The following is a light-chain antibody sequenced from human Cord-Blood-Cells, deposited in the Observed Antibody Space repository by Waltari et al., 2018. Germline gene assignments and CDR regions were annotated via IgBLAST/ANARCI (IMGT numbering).Light chain of an antibody. J-gene: IGLJ3*02. CDR3: CSYAGSSTWV. Sequence: QSALTQPASVSGSPGQSITISCTGTSSDVGSYNLVSWYQQHPGKAPKLMIYEGSTRTSGVSNRFSGSESGNTASLTISGLQAEDEADYYCCSYAGSSTWVFGGGTKLTVL. V-gene: IGLV2-23*01. CDR2: EGS. CDR1: SSDVGSYNL.